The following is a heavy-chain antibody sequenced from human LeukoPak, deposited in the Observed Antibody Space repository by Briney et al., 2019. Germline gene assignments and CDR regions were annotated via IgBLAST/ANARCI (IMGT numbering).Heavy chain of an antibody. V-gene: IGHV4-34*01. CDR3: ARGRVSVRGVPLGY. J-gene: IGHJ4*02. CDR2: INHSGST. D-gene: IGHD3-10*01. Sequence: PSETLSLTCAVYGGSFGGYYWSWIRQPPGKGLEWIGEINHSGSTNYNPSLKSRVTISVDTSKNQFSLKLSSVTAADTAVYYCARGRVSVRGVPLGYWGQGTLVTVSS. CDR1: GGSFGGYY.